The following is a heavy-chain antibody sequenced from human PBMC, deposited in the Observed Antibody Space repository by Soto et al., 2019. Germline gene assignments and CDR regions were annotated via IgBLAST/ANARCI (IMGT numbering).Heavy chain of an antibody. Sequence: EVQLVESGGDLVQPGGSLRLCCAASGFTFSGHWMHWVRQVPGKGLEWVSRINTDGGSSAYADSVKGRFTISRDNAKNTLYLQVNGLRAEDTAVYYCAREAGYCSRTSCYRRAFDTWGQGTTVTVSS. CDR3: AREAGYCSRTSCYRRAFDT. V-gene: IGHV3-74*03. J-gene: IGHJ3*02. D-gene: IGHD2-2*01. CDR1: GFTFSGHW. CDR2: INTDGGSS.